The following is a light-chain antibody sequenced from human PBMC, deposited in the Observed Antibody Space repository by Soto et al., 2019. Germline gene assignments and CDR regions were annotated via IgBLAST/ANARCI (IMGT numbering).Light chain of an antibody. CDR1: QSVSSN. J-gene: IGKJ1*01. Sequence: EIVFTQSPGTLSLSPGERATFSCSASQSVSSNYLAWYQQKPGQAPRLLIYGASTRATGITARFSGSGSGTEFTLTISSLQSEDFAVYYCQQYNNWPRTVGQGTKVEIK. CDR2: GAS. CDR3: QQYNNWPRT. V-gene: IGKV3-15*01.